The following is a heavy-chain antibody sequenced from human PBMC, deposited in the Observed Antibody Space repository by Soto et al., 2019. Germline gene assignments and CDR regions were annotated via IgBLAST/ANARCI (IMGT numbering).Heavy chain of an antibody. V-gene: IGHV4-34*01. CDR2: INHSGST. CDR1: GGSFSGYY. D-gene: IGHD6-19*01. J-gene: IGHJ5*02. Sequence: PSETLSLTCAVYGGSFSGYYWSWIRQPPGKGLEWIGEINHSGSTNYNPSLKSRVTISVDTSKNQFSLKLSSVTAADTAVYYCARKIVSGWRRSNWFDPWGQGTLVTVSS. CDR3: ARKIVSGWRRSNWFDP.